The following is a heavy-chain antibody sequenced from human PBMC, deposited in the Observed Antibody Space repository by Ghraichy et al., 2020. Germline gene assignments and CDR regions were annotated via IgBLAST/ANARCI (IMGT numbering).Heavy chain of an antibody. V-gene: IGHV3-74*01. CDR3: VRGGANNTNDEADY. J-gene: IGHJ4*02. D-gene: IGHD1-1*01. CDR1: GFTFNNFW. Sequence: GGSLRLSCVASGFTFNNFWMHWVRQAPGKGLVWVSRIINDATKTNYADSVRGRFTISRDNTKNTLYLEMHGLTTEDTGVYYCVRGGANNTNDEADYWGQGTQVTVSS. CDR2: IINDATKT.